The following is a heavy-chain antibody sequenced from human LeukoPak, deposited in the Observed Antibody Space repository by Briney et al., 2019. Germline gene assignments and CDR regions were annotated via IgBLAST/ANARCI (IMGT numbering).Heavy chain of an antibody. CDR3: ARGEGGQYYYDSSGYHLDNWFDP. D-gene: IGHD3-22*01. V-gene: IGHV1-69*13. CDR1: GYTFTSYG. Sequence: SVKVSCKASGYTFTSYGISWVRQAPGQGLEWMGGIIPIFGTANYAQKFQGRVTITADESTSTAYMELSSLRSEDTAVYYCARGEGGQYYYDSSGYHLDNWFDPWGQGTLVTVSS. J-gene: IGHJ5*02. CDR2: IIPIFGTA.